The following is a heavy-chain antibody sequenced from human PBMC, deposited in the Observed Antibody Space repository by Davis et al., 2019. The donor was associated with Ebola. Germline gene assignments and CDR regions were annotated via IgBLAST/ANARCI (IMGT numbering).Heavy chain of an antibody. J-gene: IGHJ6*02. CDR2: IYYSGST. CDR1: GGSISSYY. V-gene: IGHV4-59*01. CDR3: ARMRFGDLRDDYYYYGMDV. Sequence: MPSETLSLTCTVSGGSISSYYWSWIRQPPGKRLEWIGYIYYSGSTNYNPSLKSRVTISVDTSKNQFSLKLSSVTAADTAVYYCARMRFGDLRDDYYYYGMDVWGQGTTVTVSS. D-gene: IGHD3-10*01.